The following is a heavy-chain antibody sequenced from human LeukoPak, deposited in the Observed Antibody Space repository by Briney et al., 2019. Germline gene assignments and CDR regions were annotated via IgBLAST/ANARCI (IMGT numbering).Heavy chain of an antibody. D-gene: IGHD2-2*01. V-gene: IGHV3-23*01. J-gene: IGHJ4*02. CDR1: GFTFSSYA. CDR3: ARSPYCSSTSCYHFDY. Sequence: GGSLRLSCAASGFTFSSYAIIWVRQAPGKGLEWVSAITGNGGGTSYADSVKGRFTISRDNAKNTLYLQMNSLRAEDTAVYYCARSPYCSSTSCYHFDYWGQGTLVTVSS. CDR2: ITGNGGGT.